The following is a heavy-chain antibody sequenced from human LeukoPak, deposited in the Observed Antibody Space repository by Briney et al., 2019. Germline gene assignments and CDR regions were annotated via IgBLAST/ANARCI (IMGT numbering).Heavy chain of an antibody. J-gene: IGHJ4*02. D-gene: IGHD3-10*01. V-gene: IGHV1-2*02. CDR1: GYTFTNYY. CDR2: INPNSGGT. CDR3: ARAMVRGVITVGY. Sequence: GASVKVSCKASGYTFTNYYMHWVRQAPGQGLEWMGWINPNSGGTKYAQKFQGRVTMTRDTSISTAYMELSRLRSDDTAVYYCARAMVRGVITVGYWGQGTLVTVTS.